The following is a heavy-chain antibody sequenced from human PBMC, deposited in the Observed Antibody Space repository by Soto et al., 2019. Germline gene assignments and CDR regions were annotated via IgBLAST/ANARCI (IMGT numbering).Heavy chain of an antibody. Sequence: EVQLLESGGGLVQPGGSLRLSCAASGFTFSSYAMSWVRQAPGKGLEWVSAISGSGGSTYYADSVKGRFTISRDNSKNTLYLQMNSLRAEDTAVYYCAKQGVAGDYYYYYYMDVWGKGTTVTVSS. D-gene: IGHD3-3*01. V-gene: IGHV3-23*01. CDR2: ISGSGGST. CDR1: GFTFSSYA. J-gene: IGHJ6*03. CDR3: AKQGVAGDYYYYYYMDV.